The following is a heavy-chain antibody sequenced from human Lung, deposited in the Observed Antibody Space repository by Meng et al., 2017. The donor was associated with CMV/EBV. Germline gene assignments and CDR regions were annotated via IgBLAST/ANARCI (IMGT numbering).Heavy chain of an antibody. CDR3: AKEWLDATTGQFDY. D-gene: IGHD1-26*01. J-gene: IGHJ4*02. CDR1: GFSISTDNW. CDR2: IYRSGST. V-gene: IGHV4-4*02. Sequence: GSGFSISTDNWWSWVRQPPGKGLEWIGEIYRSGSTNYSPSLKSRVTISIDRSKNQFSLRLTSVTAADTAVYYCAKEWLDATTGQFDYWGQGTLVTVSS.